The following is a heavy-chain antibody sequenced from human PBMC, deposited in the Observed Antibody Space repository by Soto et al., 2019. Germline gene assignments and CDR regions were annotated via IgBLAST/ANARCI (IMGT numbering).Heavy chain of an antibody. J-gene: IGHJ6*02. CDR3: ATAKLELRVESNYYYYGMDV. V-gene: IGHV1-24*01. D-gene: IGHD1-7*01. Sequence: QVQLVQSGAEVKKPGASVKVSCKVSGYTLTELSMHWVRQAPGKGLEWMGGSDPEDGETIYAQKFQGRVTMTEDTSTDTAYMELSSLRSEDTAVYYCATAKLELRVESNYYYYGMDVWGQGTTVTVSS. CDR1: GYTLTELS. CDR2: SDPEDGET.